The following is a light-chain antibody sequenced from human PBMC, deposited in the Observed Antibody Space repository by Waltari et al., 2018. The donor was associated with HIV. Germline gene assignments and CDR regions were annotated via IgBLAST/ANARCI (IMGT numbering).Light chain of an antibody. V-gene: IGLV3-25*03. CDR2: KDS. Sequence: SYELTQPPSVSVSPGQTARITCSGDALPKQYAYWYQQKPGQAPVLVIYKDSERPSGIPGRFSGSSSGTTVTLTISGVQAEDEADYYCQSADSSGTVVFGGGTKLTVL. CDR3: QSADSSGTVV. CDR1: ALPKQY. J-gene: IGLJ2*01.